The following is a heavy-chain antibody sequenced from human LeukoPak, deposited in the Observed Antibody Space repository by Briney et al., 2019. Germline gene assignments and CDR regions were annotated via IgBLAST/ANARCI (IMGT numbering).Heavy chain of an antibody. CDR2: VTGDGSST. CDR1: GFTFEDYA. Sequence: PGGSLRLSCAASGFTFEDYAMHWVRQAPGKGLEWVSFVTGDGSSTYYADSVKGRFTISRDNSKNSLYLQMNSLRIEDTALYYCAIDRETTGYEHWGEGTLVTVSS. D-gene: IGHD3-9*01. CDR3: AIDRETTGYEH. J-gene: IGHJ1*01. V-gene: IGHV3-43*02.